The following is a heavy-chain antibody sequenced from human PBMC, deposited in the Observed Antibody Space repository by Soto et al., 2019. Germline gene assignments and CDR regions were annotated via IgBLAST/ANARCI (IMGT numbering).Heavy chain of an antibody. CDR1: GFTFSSYA. CDR2: ISYDGSNK. CDR3: ARGNPITMVRGVNYYYGMDV. Sequence: QVQLVESGGGVVQPGRSLRLSCAASGFTFSSYAMHWVRQAPGKGLEWVAVISYDGSNKYYADSVKGRFTISRDNSKNTLYLQMNSLRAEDTAVYYCARGNPITMVRGVNYYYGMDVWGQGTTVTVSS. V-gene: IGHV3-30-3*01. J-gene: IGHJ6*02. D-gene: IGHD3-10*01.